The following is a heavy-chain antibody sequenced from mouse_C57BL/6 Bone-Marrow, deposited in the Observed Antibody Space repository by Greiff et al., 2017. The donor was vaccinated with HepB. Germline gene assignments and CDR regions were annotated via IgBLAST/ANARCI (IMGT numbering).Heavy chain of an antibody. CDR3: ARLLYYGSSYAMDY. D-gene: IGHD1-1*01. CDR2: ISSGGSYT. V-gene: IGHV5-6*01. Sequence: EVQRVESGGDLVKPGGSLKLSCAASGFTFSSYGMSWVRQTPDKRLEWVATISSGGSYTYYPDSVKGRFTISRDNAKNTLYLQMSSLKSEDTAMYYCARLLYYGSSYAMDYWGQGTSVTVSS. CDR1: GFTFSSYG. J-gene: IGHJ4*01.